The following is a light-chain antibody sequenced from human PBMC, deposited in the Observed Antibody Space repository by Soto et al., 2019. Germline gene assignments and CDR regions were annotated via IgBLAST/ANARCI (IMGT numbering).Light chain of an antibody. Sequence: EIVMTQSPATLSVSPGERATLSCRASQSVSSNLAWYQKKPGQAPRLLIYGASTRATGIPARFSGSGSGTEFTLTISRLQSEDFAVSYCQHYNNWPPWTFGQGNKVEIK. CDR3: QHYNNWPPWT. CDR2: GAS. V-gene: IGKV3-15*01. CDR1: QSVSSN. J-gene: IGKJ1*01.